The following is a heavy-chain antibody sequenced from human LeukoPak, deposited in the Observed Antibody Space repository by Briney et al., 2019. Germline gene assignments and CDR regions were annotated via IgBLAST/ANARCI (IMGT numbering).Heavy chain of an antibody. CDR1: GGSISSGGYY. D-gene: IGHD1-26*01. Sequence: PSETLSLTCTVSGGSISSGGYYWSWIRQHPGKGLEWIGYIYYSGSTYYNPSLKSRVTISVDTSKNQFSLKLSSVTAADTAVYYCARLSNRDSGSYFYFDYWGQGTLVTVSS. CDR2: IYYSGST. V-gene: IGHV4-31*03. CDR3: ARLSNRDSGSYFYFDY. J-gene: IGHJ4*02.